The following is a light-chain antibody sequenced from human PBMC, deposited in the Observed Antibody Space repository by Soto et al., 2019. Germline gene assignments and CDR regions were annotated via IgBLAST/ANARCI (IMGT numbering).Light chain of an antibody. V-gene: IGKV1-27*01. CDR2: AAS. Sequence: DIQMTHSPSSLSASVGFRFNITCRASQGIRNYLAWYQKKKGKVPKLLIYAASTLQSGVPSRLSGSGYGTDLTITISSMQTGDFETYYCQHYNTYPWTFGQGTKVDIK. CDR3: QHYNTYPWT. J-gene: IGKJ1*01. CDR1: QGIRNY.